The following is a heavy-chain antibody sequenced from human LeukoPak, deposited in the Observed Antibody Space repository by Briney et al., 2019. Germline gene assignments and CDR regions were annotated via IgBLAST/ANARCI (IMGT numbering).Heavy chain of an antibody. D-gene: IGHD4-11*01. V-gene: IGHV1-18*01. Sequence: ASVKVSCKASGYTFTSYGISWVRQAPGQGLEGMGWISAYNGNTNYAQKLQGRVTMTTDTSTSTAYMELRSLRSDDTAVYYCARGMTTVTTPWFDPWGQGTLVTVSS. CDR3: ARGMTTVTTPWFDP. J-gene: IGHJ5*02. CDR1: GYTFTSYG. CDR2: ISAYNGNT.